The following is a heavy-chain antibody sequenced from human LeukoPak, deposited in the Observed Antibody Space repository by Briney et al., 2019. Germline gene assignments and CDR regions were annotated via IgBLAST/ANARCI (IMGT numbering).Heavy chain of an antibody. D-gene: IGHD6-13*01. Sequence: SETLSLTCTVSGGSISSYYWSWIRQPPGRGLEWIGYIYYSGSTNYNPSLKSRVTISVDTSKNQFSLKLSSVTAADTAVYYCAGYSSRGMDVWGQGTTVTVSS. V-gene: IGHV4-59*01. CDR2: IYYSGST. CDR3: AGYSSRGMDV. J-gene: IGHJ6*02. CDR1: GGSISSYY.